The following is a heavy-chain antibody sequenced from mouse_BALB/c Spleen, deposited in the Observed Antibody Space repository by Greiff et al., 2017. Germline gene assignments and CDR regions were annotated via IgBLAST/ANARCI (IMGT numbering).Heavy chain of an antibody. CDR1: GFTFSSYY. J-gene: IGHJ4*01. CDR3: ARHPYYGNYGYYAMDY. Sequence: EVKVVESGGGLVKLGGSLKLSCAASGFTFSSYYMSWVRQTPEKRLELVAAINSNGGSTYYPDTVKGRFTISRDNAKNTLYLQMSSLKSEDTALYYCARHPYYGNYGYYAMDYWGQGTSVTVSS. V-gene: IGHV5-6-2*01. D-gene: IGHD2-10*01. CDR2: INSNGGST.